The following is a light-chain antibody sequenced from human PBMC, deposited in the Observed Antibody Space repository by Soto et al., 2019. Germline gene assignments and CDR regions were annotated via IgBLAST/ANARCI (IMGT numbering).Light chain of an antibody. V-gene: IGKV3-20*01. CDR2: GAS. CDR3: QQYGSSSPFT. J-gene: IGKJ2*01. Sequence: EIVLTQSPGTLSLSPGEIATLSCRASQSVSSSYIAWYQQNPGQAPRRLIYGASSRATGIPDRFSGSGSGTDFTLTSSRLEHEDFAVYFCQQYGSSSPFTFGQGTKVEIK. CDR1: QSVSSSY.